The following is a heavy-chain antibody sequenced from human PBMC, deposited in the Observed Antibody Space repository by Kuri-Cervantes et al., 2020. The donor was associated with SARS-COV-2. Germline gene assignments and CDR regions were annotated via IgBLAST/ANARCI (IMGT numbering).Heavy chain of an antibody. Sequence: LSLTCAASGFTFSSYSMNWVRQVPGKGLEWVSYISSSSSTIYYADSVKGRFTISRDNAKNSLYLQMNSLRDEDTAVYYCARGYCSSTSCPPYYYYGMDVWGQGTTVTVSS. CDR1: GFTFSSYS. D-gene: IGHD2-2*01. CDR2: ISSSSSTI. V-gene: IGHV3-48*02. CDR3: ARGYCSSTSCPPYYYYGMDV. J-gene: IGHJ6*02.